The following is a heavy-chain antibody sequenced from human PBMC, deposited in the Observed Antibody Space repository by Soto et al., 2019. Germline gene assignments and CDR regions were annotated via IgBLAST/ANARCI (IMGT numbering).Heavy chain of an antibody. J-gene: IGHJ4*02. CDR2: ISNDGSQT. V-gene: IGHV3-30*18. CDR1: GYMFSRYG. Sequence: QVQLVESGEGVVQPGRSLRLSCVASGYMFSRYGMHWVRQAPGKGLEWVAVISNDGSQTTYGDSVKGRFTISRENSKNTVYLQMNSLTTEDTAVYYCANGFCGTNCYYFPNWGQGTLVTVST. CDR3: ANGFCGTNCYYFPN. D-gene: IGHD2-21*02.